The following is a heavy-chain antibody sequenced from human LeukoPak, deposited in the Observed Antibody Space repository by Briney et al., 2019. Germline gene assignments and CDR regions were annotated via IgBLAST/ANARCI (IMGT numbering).Heavy chain of an antibody. CDR1: GGSMTAGDYY. D-gene: IGHD2/OR15-2a*01. CDR3: ARDLSAGLIDY. J-gene: IGHJ4*02. CDR2: S. V-gene: IGHV4-39*07. Sequence: SETLSLTCTVSGGSMTAGDYYWGWVRQPPGTGLQWIATSYQGASLKSRVTISLDTSKNQFSLKLSSVTAADTAVYYCARDLSAGLIDYWGQGTLVTVSS.